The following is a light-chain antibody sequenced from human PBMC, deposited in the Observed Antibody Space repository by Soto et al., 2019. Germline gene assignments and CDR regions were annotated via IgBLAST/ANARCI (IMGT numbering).Light chain of an antibody. CDR3: SSYTSSNTPGV. CDR1: SSDVGGYNY. J-gene: IGLJ1*01. CDR2: EVS. Sequence: QSVLTQPASVSGSPGQSITISCTGTSSDVGGYNYVSWYQQHPGKAPKLMIYEVSYRPSGVSNRFSGSKSGNTASLTISGLQAEDEADYYCSSYTSSNTPGVFGTGTKVTVL. V-gene: IGLV2-14*01.